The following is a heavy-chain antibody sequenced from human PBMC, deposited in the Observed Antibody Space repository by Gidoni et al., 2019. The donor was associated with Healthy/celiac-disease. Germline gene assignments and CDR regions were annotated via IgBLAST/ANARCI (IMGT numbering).Heavy chain of an antibody. CDR2: ISSNGGST. J-gene: IGHJ4*02. Sequence: EVQLVESGGGLVQPGGSLRLSCSASGFTFSSYAMHWVRQAPGKGLEYVSAISSNGGSTYYADSVKGRFTISRDNSKNTLYLQMSSLRAEDTAVYYCVKAGSDCSSTSCYRYYNYWGQGTLVTVSS. D-gene: IGHD2-2*01. CDR3: VKAGSDCSSTSCYRYYNY. V-gene: IGHV3-64D*06. CDR1: GFTFSSYA.